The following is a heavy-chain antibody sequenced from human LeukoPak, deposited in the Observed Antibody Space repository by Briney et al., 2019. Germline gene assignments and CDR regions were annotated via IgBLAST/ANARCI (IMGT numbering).Heavy chain of an antibody. D-gene: IGHD1-14*01. CDR3: ARDRGNQRGYYYYMDV. J-gene: IGHJ6*03. V-gene: IGHV3-21*01. CDR2: ISSSSSYI. CDR1: GFSFSSYT. Sequence: PGGSLRLSCAASGFSFSSYTMNWARQAPGKGLEWVSSISSSSSYIYYADSVKGRFTISRDNAKNSLYLQMNSLRAEDTAVYYCARDRGNQRGYYYYMDVWGKGTTVTVSS.